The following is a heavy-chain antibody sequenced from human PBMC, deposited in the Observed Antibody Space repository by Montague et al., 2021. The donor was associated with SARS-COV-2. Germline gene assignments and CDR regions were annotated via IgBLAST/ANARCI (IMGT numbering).Heavy chain of an antibody. CDR3: AKGGERITMIVVVITLADFDY. Sequence: SLRLSCAASGFTFSSYAMSWVRQAPGKGLEWVSGISDSGGSTYYAGSVKGRFTISRDNSKNTLYLQMNSLRAEDTAVYYCAKGGERITMIVVVITLADFDYWGQGTLATVSS. CDR1: GFTFSSYA. CDR2: ISDSGGST. D-gene: IGHD3-22*01. J-gene: IGHJ4*02. V-gene: IGHV3-23*01.